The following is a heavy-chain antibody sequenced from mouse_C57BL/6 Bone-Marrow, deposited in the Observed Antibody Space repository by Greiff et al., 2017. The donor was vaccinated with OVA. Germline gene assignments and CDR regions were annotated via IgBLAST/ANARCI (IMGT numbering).Heavy chain of an antibody. CDR1: GYSITSGYY. CDR2: ISYDGSN. Sequence: EVQLQQSGPGLVKPSQSLSLTCSVTGYSITSGYYWNWIRQFPGNKLEWMGYISYDGSNNYNPSLKNRISITRDTSKNQFFLKLNSVTTEDTATYYCARDDYSNFFAYWGQGTLGTVSA. V-gene: IGHV3-6*01. J-gene: IGHJ3*01. D-gene: IGHD2-5*01. CDR3: ARDDYSNFFAY.